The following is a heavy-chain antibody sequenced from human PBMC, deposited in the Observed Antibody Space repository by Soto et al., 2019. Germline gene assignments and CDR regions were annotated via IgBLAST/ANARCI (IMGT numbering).Heavy chain of an antibody. CDR1: GYSFTVYH. CDR2: INPKSGGT. Sequence: VASVKVSCKASGYSFTVYHIHWVRQAPGQGLEWLGRINPKSGGTSTAQKFQGWVTMTTDTSISTASMELTRLTSDDTAIYYCARGDSTDCSNGVCSFFYNHDMDVWGQGTTVTVSS. J-gene: IGHJ6*02. CDR3: ARGDSTDCSNGVCSFFYNHDMDV. D-gene: IGHD2-8*01. V-gene: IGHV1-2*04.